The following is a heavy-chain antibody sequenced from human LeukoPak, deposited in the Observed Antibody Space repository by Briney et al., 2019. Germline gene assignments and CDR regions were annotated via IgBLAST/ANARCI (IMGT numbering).Heavy chain of an antibody. CDR3: ARDGFPAPSFGYQLLMTHYGMDV. CDR2: ISSSGSTI. CDR1: GFTFSDYY. Sequence: GGSLRLSCAASGFTFSDYYMSWIRQAPGKGLEWVSYISSSGSTIYYADSVKGRFTISRDNAKNSLYLQMNSLRAEDTAVYYCARDGFPAPSFGYQLLMTHYGMDVWGQGTTVTVSS. D-gene: IGHD2-2*01. J-gene: IGHJ6*02. V-gene: IGHV3-11*01.